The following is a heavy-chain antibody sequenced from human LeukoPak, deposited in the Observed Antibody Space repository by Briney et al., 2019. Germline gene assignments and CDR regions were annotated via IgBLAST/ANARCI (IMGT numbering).Heavy chain of an antibody. J-gene: IGHJ3*02. Sequence: ASVKVSCKASGYTFNGYYLHWVRQAPGQGLEWMGWINPNSGVTKFAQQFQGRVTMTWDTSVSTAYMELSRPTSDDTAMYYCARFGVVTNDAFDIWGQGTMVTISS. D-gene: IGHD3-3*01. CDR1: GYTFNGYY. CDR3: ARFGVVTNDAFDI. CDR2: INPNSGVT. V-gene: IGHV1-2*02.